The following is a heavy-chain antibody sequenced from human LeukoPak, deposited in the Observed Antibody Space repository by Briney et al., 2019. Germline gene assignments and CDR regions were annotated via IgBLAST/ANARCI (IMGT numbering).Heavy chain of an antibody. D-gene: IGHD4-23*01. CDR1: GGSISSGGYY. J-gene: IGHJ3*02. V-gene: IGHV4-31*03. CDR3: AGETQVSDAFDI. Sequence: SETLSLTCTVSGGSISSGGYYWSWIRQHPGKGLEWIGYIYYSGSTYYNPSLKSRVTISVDTSKNQFSLKLSSVTAADTAVYYCAGETQVSDAFDIXXQGTMVTVSS. CDR2: IYYSGST.